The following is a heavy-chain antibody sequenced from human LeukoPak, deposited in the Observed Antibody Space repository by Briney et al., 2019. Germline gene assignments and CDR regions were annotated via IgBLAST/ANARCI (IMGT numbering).Heavy chain of an antibody. CDR1: GFTFGSYA. CDR2: ITGVGGNT. V-gene: IGHV3-23*01. CDR3: AKDAVRGSGRINWFDT. Sequence: GGSLRLSCVASGFTFGSYAMTWVRQAPGKGLEWVSGITGVGGNTYYADSVKGRFTISRDNSKNTLYLQMNSLRVEDTAAYYCAKDAVRGSGRINWFDTWGQGTVVTVSS. D-gene: IGHD3-10*01. J-gene: IGHJ5*02.